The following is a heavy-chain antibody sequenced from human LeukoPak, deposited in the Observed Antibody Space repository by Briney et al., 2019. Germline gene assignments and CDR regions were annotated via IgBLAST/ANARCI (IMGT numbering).Heavy chain of an antibody. CDR1: EYTFTDYY. V-gene: IGHV1-2*02. Sequence: GASVKVSCKASEYTFTDYYLHWVRQAPEQGFEWMGWINPVSGGTNYVQKFQGRVTMTRDTSISTAYMELSRLRSDDTAVYYCARANFLSCSSTSCLFDYWGQGTLVTVSS. CDR3: ARANFLSCSSTSCLFDY. J-gene: IGHJ4*02. CDR2: INPVSGGT. D-gene: IGHD2-2*01.